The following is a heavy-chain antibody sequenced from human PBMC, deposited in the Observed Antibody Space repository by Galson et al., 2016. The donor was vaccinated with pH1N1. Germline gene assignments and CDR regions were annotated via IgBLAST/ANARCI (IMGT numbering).Heavy chain of an antibody. D-gene: IGHD4-23*01. V-gene: IGHV1-2*02. CDR1: GYTLIDHY. J-gene: IGHJ2*01. Sequence: SVKVSCKASGYTLIDHYIHWVRQAPGQGLEWMGWMNPNTGGTNYAQSFQGRVTITRDTSISTASMELSMLRSDDTATYYCARAATVVGDWYFDLWGRGTLVPVSS. CDR3: ARAATVVGDWYFDL. CDR2: MNPNTGGT.